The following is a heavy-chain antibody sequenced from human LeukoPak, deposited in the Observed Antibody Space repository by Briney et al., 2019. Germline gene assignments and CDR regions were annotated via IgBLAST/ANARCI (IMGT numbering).Heavy chain of an antibody. CDR3: ARDQSNENYYDSSGSLVWFDP. CDR2: IYYSGST. J-gene: IGHJ5*02. V-gene: IGHV4-39*07. D-gene: IGHD3-22*01. Sequence: PSETLSLTCTVSGGSISSSSYYWGWIRQPPGKGLEWIGSIYYSGSTYYNPSLKSRVTISVDRSKNQFSLKLSSVTAADTAVYYCARDQSNENYYDSSGSLVWFDPWGQGTLVTVSS. CDR1: GGSISSSSYY.